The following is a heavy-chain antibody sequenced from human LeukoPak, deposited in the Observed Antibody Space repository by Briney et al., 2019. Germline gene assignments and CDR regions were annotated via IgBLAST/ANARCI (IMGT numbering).Heavy chain of an antibody. J-gene: IGHJ4*02. V-gene: IGHV4-34*01. CDR1: GGSFSGYY. Sequence: PSETLSLTCAVYGGSFSGYYWSWIRQPPGKGLEWIGEINHSGSTNYNPSLKSRVTMSVDTSKNQFSLKLSSVTAADTAVYYCARGQWLVPEDYWGQGTLVTVSS. D-gene: IGHD6-19*01. CDR3: ARGQWLVPEDY. CDR2: INHSGST.